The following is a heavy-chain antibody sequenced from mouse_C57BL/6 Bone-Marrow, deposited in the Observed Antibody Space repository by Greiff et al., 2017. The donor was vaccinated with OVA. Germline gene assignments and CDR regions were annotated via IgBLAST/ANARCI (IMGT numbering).Heavy chain of an antibody. D-gene: IGHD1-2*01. V-gene: IGHV2-6-1*01. CDR2: IWSDGST. CDR3: ARHDGLKFAY. J-gene: IGHJ3*01. CDR1: GFSLTSYG. Sequence: QVQLKESGPGLVAPSQSLSITCTVSGFSLTSYGVHWVRQPPGKGLEWLVVIWSDGSTTYNSALKSRLSIIKENSKSQVFLKMNSLHTYDKATYYCARHDGLKFAYWGQGTLVTVSA.